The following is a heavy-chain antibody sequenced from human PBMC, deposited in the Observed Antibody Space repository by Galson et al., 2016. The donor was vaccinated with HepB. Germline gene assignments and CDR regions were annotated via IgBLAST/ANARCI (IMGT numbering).Heavy chain of an antibody. Sequence: SLRLSCAASRFNFDDYSMHWVRQAPGKGLEWVSLITWDGYHTYYADSVKGRFTISRDNSKNSLYLQMNSLTTEDTALYYCAKDSSISTYYLDYWGQGTLVTVSS. CDR1: RFNFDDYS. D-gene: IGHD4-11*01. CDR3: AKDSSISTYYLDY. CDR2: ITWDGYHT. V-gene: IGHV3-43*01. J-gene: IGHJ4*02.